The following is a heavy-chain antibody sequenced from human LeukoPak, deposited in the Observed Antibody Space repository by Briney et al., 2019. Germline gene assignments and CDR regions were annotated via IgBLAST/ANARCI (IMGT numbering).Heavy chain of an antibody. CDR2: IYYSGST. CDR1: GGSISSYY. V-gene: IGHV4-59*01. J-gene: IGHJ4*02. Sequence: SETLSLTCTVSGGSISSYYWSRIRQPPGKGLEWIGYIYYSGSTNYNPSLKSRVTVSVDTSKNQFSLKLSSVTAADTAVYYCARVNYYDSSGYYPDYWGQGTLVTVSS. D-gene: IGHD3-22*01. CDR3: ARVNYYDSSGYYPDY.